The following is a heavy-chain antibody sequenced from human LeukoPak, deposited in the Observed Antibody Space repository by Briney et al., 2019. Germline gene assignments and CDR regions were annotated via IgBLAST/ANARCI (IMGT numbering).Heavy chain of an antibody. CDR1: GGSISGSSYY. J-gene: IGHJ5*02. V-gene: IGHV4-39*01. CDR2: MYYSGSA. Sequence: SETLSLTCTVSGGSISGSSYYWGWIRQPPGKGLEWIGSMYYSGSAYYHPSLKSRVTISVDTSKNQFSLKLTSVTAADTAVYYCAQSDFGEANWFDPWGQGTLVTVSS. D-gene: IGHD3-10*01. CDR3: AQSDFGEANWFDP.